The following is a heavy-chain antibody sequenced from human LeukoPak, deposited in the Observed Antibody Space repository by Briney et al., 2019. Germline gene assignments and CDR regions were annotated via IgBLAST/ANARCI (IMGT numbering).Heavy chain of an antibody. CDR1: GGPISSYY. V-gene: IGHV4-59*08. Sequence: SETLSLTCTVSGGPISSYYWSWIRQPPGKGLEWIGFIYYIENTNYNPSLRSRVTMSLDTSKNQFSLKLSSVTAADTAVYYCARAFSGSYYVRFDYWGQGTLVTVSS. J-gene: IGHJ4*02. CDR2: IYYIENT. D-gene: IGHD1-26*01. CDR3: ARAFSGSYYVRFDY.